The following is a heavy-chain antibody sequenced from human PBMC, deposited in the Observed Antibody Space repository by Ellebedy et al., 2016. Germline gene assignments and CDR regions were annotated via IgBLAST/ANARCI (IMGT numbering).Heavy chain of an antibody. V-gene: IGHV3-53*04. CDR3: ARETYYDGSGSYRAPFDP. J-gene: IGHJ5*02. D-gene: IGHD3-10*01. CDR1: GPNVSRSY. Sequence: GGSLRLSXAVSGPNVSRSYMSWVRQAPGRGLEWVSVIYTGETTYYTDSVKCRFTISRHSSKNTLYLQMNSLRVEDTALYYCARETYYDGSGSYRAPFDPWGHGTLVTVSS. CDR2: IYTGETT.